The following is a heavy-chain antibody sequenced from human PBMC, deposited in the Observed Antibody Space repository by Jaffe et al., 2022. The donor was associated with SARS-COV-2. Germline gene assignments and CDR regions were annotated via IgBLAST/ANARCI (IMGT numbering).Heavy chain of an antibody. CDR1: GFTFSDYY. V-gene: IGHV3-11*01. CDR2: ISSSGSTI. Sequence: QVQLVESGGGLVKPGGSLRLSCAASGFTFSDYYMSWIRQAPGKGLEWVSYISSSGSTIYYADSVKGRFTISRDNAKNSLYLQMNSLRAEDTAVYYCASIAAAGDSSGWISYYYGMDVWGQGTTVTVSS. CDR3: ASIAAAGDSSGWISYYYGMDV. D-gene: IGHD6-19*01. J-gene: IGHJ6*02.